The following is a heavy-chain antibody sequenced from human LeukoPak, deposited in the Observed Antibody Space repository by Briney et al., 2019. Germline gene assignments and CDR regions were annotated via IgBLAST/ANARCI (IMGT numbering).Heavy chain of an antibody. CDR3: AKVASYSQSSYGSGSFDH. V-gene: IGHV1-46*01. CDR1: GYTFTSYY. Sequence: ASVKVSCKASGYTFTSYYMHWVRQAPGQGLEWMGIINPSGGSTRYAQKFQGRVTMTRDTSTSTVYMELSSLGAEDTAIYYCAKVASYSQSSYGSGSFDHWGQETLVTVSS. J-gene: IGHJ4*02. CDR2: INPSGGST. D-gene: IGHD3-10*01.